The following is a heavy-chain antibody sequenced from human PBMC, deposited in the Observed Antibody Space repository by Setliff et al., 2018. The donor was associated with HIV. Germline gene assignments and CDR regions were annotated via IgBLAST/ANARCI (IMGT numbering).Heavy chain of an antibody. CDR3: ARGRHCMDGRCYPHYYYCHHYMDV. CDR2: INLIRRT. V-gene: IGHV4-34*01. Sequence: SETLSLTCAVYGGSFSGYYWNWVRQPPGKGLEWIGEINLIRRTNYNPSLKSRVSISLDTSKNQFSLKLTSVTAADTAVYYCARGRHCMDGRCYPHYYYCHHYMDVWGTGTTVTVSS. CDR1: GGSFSGYY. D-gene: IGHD2-15*01. J-gene: IGHJ6*03.